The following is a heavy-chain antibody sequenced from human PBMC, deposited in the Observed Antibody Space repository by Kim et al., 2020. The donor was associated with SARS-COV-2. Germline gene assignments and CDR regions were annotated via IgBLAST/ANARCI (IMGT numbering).Heavy chain of an antibody. D-gene: IGHD6-19*01. Sequence: ASVKVSCKASGYTFTSYDINWVRQATGQGLEWMGWMNPNSGNTGYTQKFQGRVTMTRNTSISTAYMELSSLRSEDTAVYYCASLHSSGGGYYFDYWGQGTLVTVSS. J-gene: IGHJ4*02. CDR1: GYTFTSYD. V-gene: IGHV1-8*01. CDR2: MNPNSGNT. CDR3: ASLHSSGGGYYFDY.